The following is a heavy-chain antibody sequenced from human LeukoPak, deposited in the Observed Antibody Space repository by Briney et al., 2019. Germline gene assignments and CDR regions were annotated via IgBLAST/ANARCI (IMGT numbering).Heavy chain of an antibody. V-gene: IGHV3-7*02. CDR1: GFTFSTYW. D-gene: IGHD2-15*01. CDR2: IKQDGSQK. CDR3: ARCSGGSTYHSDDY. J-gene: IGHJ4*02. Sequence: PGGSLRLSCAASGFTFSTYWMAWVRQAPGKGLEWVANIKQDGSQKNYVDSVRGRFIISRDNDKNLLYLQMNSLRAEDTAVYYCARCSGGSTYHSDDYWGQGTLVTVSS.